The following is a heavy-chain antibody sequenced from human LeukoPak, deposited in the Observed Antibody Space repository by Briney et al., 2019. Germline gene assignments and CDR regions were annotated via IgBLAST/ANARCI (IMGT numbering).Heavy chain of an antibody. D-gene: IGHD6-19*01. CDR2: IKQDGSEK. Sequence: GGSLRLSCAASGFTFSSYWMSWVRQAPGKGLEWVAYIKQDGSEKYYVESVKGRFTISRDNAKNSLYLQMNSLRAEDTAVYYCAREAIAVAGTNYDYDYGMDVWGQGTTVTVSS. CDR1: GFTFSSYW. CDR3: AREAIAVAGTNYDYDYGMDV. J-gene: IGHJ6*02. V-gene: IGHV3-7*01.